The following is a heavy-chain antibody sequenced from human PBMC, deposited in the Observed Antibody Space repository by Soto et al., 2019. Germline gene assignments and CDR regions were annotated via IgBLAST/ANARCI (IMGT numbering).Heavy chain of an antibody. J-gene: IGHJ4*02. V-gene: IGHV3-23*01. Sequence: EVQLLESGGGLVQPGGSLRLSCAASGFTFSSYAMSWVRQAPGKGLEWVSGISGSGASTYYADSVKGRFTISRDKSRNTLYLQMNSQRAEDTAVYYCAKDWMGVVIAIHFDYWGQGTLVTVSS. D-gene: IGHD2-21*01. CDR1: GFTFSSYA. CDR2: ISGSGAST. CDR3: AKDWMGVVIAIHFDY.